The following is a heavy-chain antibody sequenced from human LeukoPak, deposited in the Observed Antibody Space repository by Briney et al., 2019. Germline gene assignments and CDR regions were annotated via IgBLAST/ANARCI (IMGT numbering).Heavy chain of an antibody. CDR2: IYHSGST. J-gene: IGHJ3*02. CDR3: AKIRGSQVMDAFDI. V-gene: IGHV4-38-2*02. D-gene: IGHD2-21*01. CDR1: GYSISSGYY. Sequence: SETLSLTCTVSGYSISSGYYWGWIRQPPGKGLEWIGSIYHSGSTYYNPSLKSRVTISVDTSKNQFSLKLSSVTAADTAVYYCAKIRGSQVMDAFDIWGQGTMVTVSS.